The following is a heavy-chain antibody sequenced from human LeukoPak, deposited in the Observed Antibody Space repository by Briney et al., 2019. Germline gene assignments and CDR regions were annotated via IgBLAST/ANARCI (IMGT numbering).Heavy chain of an antibody. D-gene: IGHD2-2*02. CDR3: AKVPAAIFVVYLDY. CDR2: ISSSSSYI. V-gene: IGHV3-21*04. J-gene: IGHJ4*02. Sequence: PGGSLRLSCAASGFTFSSYSMNWVRQAPGKGLEWVSSISSSSSYIYYADSVKGRFTISRDNAKNSLYLQMNSLRAEDTAAYYCAKVPAAIFVVYLDYWGQGTLVTVSS. CDR1: GFTFSSYS.